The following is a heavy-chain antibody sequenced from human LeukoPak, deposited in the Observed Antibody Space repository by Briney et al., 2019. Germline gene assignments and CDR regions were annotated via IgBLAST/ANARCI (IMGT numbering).Heavy chain of an antibody. CDR2: IYHSGST. J-gene: IGHJ5*02. CDR1: GYSISSGYY. Sequence: PSETLSLTCTASGYSISSGYYWGWIRQPPGKGLEWIASIYHSGSTYYNPSLKSRVTISVDTSKNQVSLKLSSVTAADTAVYYCARDGRIRFPITNWFDPWGQGTLVTVSS. D-gene: IGHD3-3*01. V-gene: IGHV4-38-2*02. CDR3: ARDGRIRFPITNWFDP.